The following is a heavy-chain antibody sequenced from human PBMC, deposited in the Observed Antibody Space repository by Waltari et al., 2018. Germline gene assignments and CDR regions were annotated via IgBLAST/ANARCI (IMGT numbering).Heavy chain of an antibody. Sequence: QVQLVQSGAEVKKPGASVKVSCKASGYTFTGYYMHWERQAPGQGLEGMGWINPNRGGTNYAQKFQGRVTMTRDTAISKAYMELSRLSSDDTAEYYCARDLGRSSWLDYWGKGTLVTVSS. CDR3: ARDLGRSSWLDY. J-gene: IGHJ4*02. CDR2: INPNRGGT. CDR1: GYTFTGYY. V-gene: IGHV1-2*02. D-gene: IGHD6-13*01.